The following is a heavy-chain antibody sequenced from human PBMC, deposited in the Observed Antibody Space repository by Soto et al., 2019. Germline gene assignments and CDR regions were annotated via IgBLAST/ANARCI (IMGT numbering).Heavy chain of an antibody. V-gene: IGHV1-18*01. Sequence: ASVKVSCKASGYTFTSYGISWVRQAPGQGLERMGWISACNGNTNYAQKHQGRVTMTTDTSTSTAYMELRSLRSEDTAVYYCARDKISNYYYGMDVWGQGTTVTVSS. D-gene: IGHD6-13*01. CDR3: ARDKISNYYYGMDV. J-gene: IGHJ6*02. CDR1: GYTFTSYG. CDR2: ISACNGNT.